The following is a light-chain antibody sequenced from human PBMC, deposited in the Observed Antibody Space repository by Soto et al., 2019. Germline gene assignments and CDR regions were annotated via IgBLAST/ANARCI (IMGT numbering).Light chain of an antibody. V-gene: IGLV2-14*01. CDR2: DVS. Sequence: QSALTQPASVSGSPGQSITISCTGISSDVGGYNYVSWYQQHPDKAPKLMIYDVSNRSSGVSNRFSGSKSGTTASLTISGVQAEDEADYYCYSYTSSSTVLFGGGTKLTVL. CDR1: SSDVGGYNY. J-gene: IGLJ2*01. CDR3: YSYTSSSTVL.